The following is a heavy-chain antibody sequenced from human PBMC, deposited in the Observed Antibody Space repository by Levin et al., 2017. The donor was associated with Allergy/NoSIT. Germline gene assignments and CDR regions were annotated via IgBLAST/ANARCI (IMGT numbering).Heavy chain of an antibody. CDR2: THSGGST. V-gene: IGHV3-53*01. CDR1: GFTVSRHY. J-gene: IGHJ6*03. CDR3: ASERPRSGGYMSYYYYMDV. D-gene: IGHD5-12*01. Sequence: GESLKISCAASGFTVSRHYMSWVRQVPGKGLEWVSVTHSGGSTYYGDFVEGRFTISRDNSKNTVYLQMNSLRAEDTAVYYCASERPRSGGYMSYYYYMDVWGKGTTVTVSS.